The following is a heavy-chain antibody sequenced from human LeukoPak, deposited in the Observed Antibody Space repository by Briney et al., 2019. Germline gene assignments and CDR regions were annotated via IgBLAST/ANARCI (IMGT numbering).Heavy chain of an antibody. Sequence: GGSLRLSCAASGFTVGSNYMSWVRQAPGKGLEWVSIIYRGGSTNYADSVKGRFTISRDTSKNTLYLQMNSLRAEDTAVYYCARLSANSSAYFFDYWGQGTLVTVSS. CDR3: ARLSANSSAYFFDY. J-gene: IGHJ4*02. D-gene: IGHD3-22*01. V-gene: IGHV3-66*04. CDR1: GFTVGSNY. CDR2: IYRGGST.